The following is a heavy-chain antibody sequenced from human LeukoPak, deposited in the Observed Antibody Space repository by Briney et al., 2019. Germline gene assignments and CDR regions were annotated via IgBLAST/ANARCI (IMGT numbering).Heavy chain of an antibody. CDR1: GYTFTSYD. D-gene: IGHD2-15*01. V-gene: IGHV1-8*03. CDR3: ARAATGLKYYYYYYYMDV. J-gene: IGHJ6*03. CDR2: MNPNSGNT. Sequence: GASVKVSFKASGYTFTSYDINWVRQATGQGLEWMGWMNPNSGNTGYAQKFQGRVTITRNTSISTAYMELSSLRSEDTAVYYCARAATGLKYYYYYYYMDVWGKGTTVTVSS.